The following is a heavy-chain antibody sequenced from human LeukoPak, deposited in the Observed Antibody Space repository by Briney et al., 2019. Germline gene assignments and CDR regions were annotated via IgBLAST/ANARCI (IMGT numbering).Heavy chain of an antibody. V-gene: IGHV1-18*01. J-gene: IGHJ6*02. CDR2: VSAYNGNT. Sequence: ASVKVSCKASGYTITSYGINWVRQAPGQGLEWMGWVSAYNGNTNYAQKLQGRVTMTTDTSTSTAYMELRSLRSDDTAVYYCARDLGYPTVTRNYYYYGMDVWGQGTTVTVSS. D-gene: IGHD4-17*01. CDR1: GYTITSYG. CDR3: ARDLGYPTVTRNYYYYGMDV.